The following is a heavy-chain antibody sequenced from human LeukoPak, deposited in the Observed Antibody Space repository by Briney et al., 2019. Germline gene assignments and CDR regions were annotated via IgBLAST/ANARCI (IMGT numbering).Heavy chain of an antibody. CDR1: GGSFSGYY. J-gene: IGHJ4*02. D-gene: IGHD3-3*01. CDR3: ARSALIDYDFWSGYYTRLPDY. Sequence: SETLSLTCAVYGGSFSGYYWSWIRQPPGKGLEWIGEINHSGSTNYNPSLKSRVTISVDTSKNQFSLKLSSVTAADTAVYYCARSALIDYDFWSGYYTRLPDYWGQGTLVTVPS. V-gene: IGHV4-34*01. CDR2: INHSGST.